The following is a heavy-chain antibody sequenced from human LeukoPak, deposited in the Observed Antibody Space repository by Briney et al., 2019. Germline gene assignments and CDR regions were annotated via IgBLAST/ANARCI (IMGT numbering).Heavy chain of an antibody. CDR3: AKVHGVPY. J-gene: IGHJ4*02. V-gene: IGHV3-23*01. D-gene: IGHD1-1*01. CDR2: INRPPDST. CDR1: GFTFSNYA. Sequence: GGSLRLSCAASGFTFSNYAMNWVRQAPGKGLEWVSGINRPPDSTFAADSVKGRFTISRDDSKNTLYLQMNSLRVEDTALYYCAKVHGVPYWGQGTLVTVSS.